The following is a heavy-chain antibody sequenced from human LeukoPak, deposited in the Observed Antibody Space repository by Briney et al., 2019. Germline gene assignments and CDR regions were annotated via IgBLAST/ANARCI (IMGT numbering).Heavy chain of an antibody. Sequence: SETLSLTCTVSGGSISSSSYYWGWIRQPPGKGLEWIGSIYYNGPTYYNPSLKSRVTISVDTSKNQFSLKLSSVTAADTAVYYCASTGYSSSWYEGQIDYWGQGTLVTVSS. V-gene: IGHV4-39*01. CDR3: ASTGYSSSWYEGQIDY. CDR2: IYYNGPT. J-gene: IGHJ4*02. CDR1: GGSISSSSYY. D-gene: IGHD6-13*01.